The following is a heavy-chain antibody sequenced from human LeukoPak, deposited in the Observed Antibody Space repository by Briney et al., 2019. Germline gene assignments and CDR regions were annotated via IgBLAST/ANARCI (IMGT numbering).Heavy chain of an antibody. D-gene: IGHD3-22*01. CDR2: IYYSGST. Sequence: SETLSLTCTVSGGSISSSSYYWSWIRQPPGKGLEWIGYIYYSGSTNYNPSLKSRVTISVDTSKNQFSLKLSSVTAADTAVYYCARLTIDYYDSSGPTDYWGQGTLVTVSS. CDR1: GGSISSSSYY. V-gene: IGHV4-61*05. CDR3: ARLTIDYYDSSGPTDY. J-gene: IGHJ4*02.